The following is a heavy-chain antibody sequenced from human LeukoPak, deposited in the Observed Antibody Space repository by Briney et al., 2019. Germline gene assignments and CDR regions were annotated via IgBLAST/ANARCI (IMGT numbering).Heavy chain of an antibody. V-gene: IGHV3-30*18. Sequence: GGSLRLSCAASGFTFSSYGMHWVRQAPGKGLEWVAVISYDGSNKYYADSVKGRFTISRDNSKNTLYLQMNSLRAEDTAVYYCAKITSGCIVATTDDYWGQGTLVTVSS. CDR3: AKITSGCIVATTDDY. CDR1: GFTFSSYG. D-gene: IGHD5-12*01. CDR2: ISYDGSNK. J-gene: IGHJ4*02.